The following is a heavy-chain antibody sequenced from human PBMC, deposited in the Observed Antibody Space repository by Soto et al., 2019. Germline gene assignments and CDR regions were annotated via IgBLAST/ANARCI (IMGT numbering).Heavy chain of an antibody. CDR3: ARSRWMAPLEY. J-gene: IGHJ4*02. D-gene: IGHD6-13*01. CDR1: GYTFTSYD. CDR2: MNPNSGNT. Sequence: QVQLVQSGAEVKKPGASVKVSCKASGYTFTSYDINWVRQATGQGLEWMGWMNPNSGNTGYAQKFQGRVTMTRNTSISTAYMGLSRLRYEGTAVNYCARSRWMAPLEYWGQGTLVTVSS. V-gene: IGHV1-8*01.